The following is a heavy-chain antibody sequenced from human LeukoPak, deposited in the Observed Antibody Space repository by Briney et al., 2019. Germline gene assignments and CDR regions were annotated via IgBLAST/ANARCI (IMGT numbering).Heavy chain of an antibody. CDR1: GFTFSSYS. CDR2: ISYDGSNK. D-gene: IGHD6-13*01. V-gene: IGHV3-30*18. CDR3: AKEGIAAAGYYFDY. Sequence: GGSLRLSCAASGFTFSSYSMNWVRQAPGKGLEWVAVISYDGSNKYYADSVKGRFTISRDNSKNTLYLQMNSLRAEDTAVYYCAKEGIAAAGYYFDYWGQGTLVTVSS. J-gene: IGHJ4*02.